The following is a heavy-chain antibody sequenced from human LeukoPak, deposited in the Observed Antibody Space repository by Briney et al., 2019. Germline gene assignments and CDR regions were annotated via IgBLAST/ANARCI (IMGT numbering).Heavy chain of an antibody. CDR1: SGSIXSGDYY. J-gene: IGHJ4*02. CDR3: ATKPNSLYYFDF. D-gene: IGHD2-8*01. Sequence: SETLSLTCALSSGSIXSGDYYWTWIRRRPGXXXXWXGXIXHSGLXXXXXXXXXRISLSIDTSNNHLSLKLSSVTAADTAVYYCATKPNSLYYFDFWGQGTLVTVSS. CDR2: IXHSGLX. V-gene: IGHV4-31*11.